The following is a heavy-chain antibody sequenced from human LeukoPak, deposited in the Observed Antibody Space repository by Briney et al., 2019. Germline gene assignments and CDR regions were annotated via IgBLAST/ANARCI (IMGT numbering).Heavy chain of an antibody. D-gene: IGHD3-10*01. CDR1: GGPIRSYY. CDR2: IYYSGST. CDR3: ARVARWFGELINAFDI. Sequence: SETLSLTCTVSGGPIRSYYWSWIRQPPGKGLEWIGYIYYSGSTNYNPSLKSRVTISVDTSKNQFSLKLSSVTAADTAVYYCARVARWFGELINAFDIWGQGTMVTVSS. V-gene: IGHV4-59*01. J-gene: IGHJ3*02.